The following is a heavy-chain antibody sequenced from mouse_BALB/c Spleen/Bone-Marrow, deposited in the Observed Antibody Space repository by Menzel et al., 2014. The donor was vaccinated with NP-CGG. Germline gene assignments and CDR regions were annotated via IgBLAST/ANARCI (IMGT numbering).Heavy chain of an antibody. Sequence: EVQLVESGGGSVKPGGSLKLSCAASGFTFSSYAMSWVRQSPEKRLEWVAEISSGGSYTYYPDTVTGRFTISRDNAENTLYLEMSSLRSEDTAMYYCARAYRYDGGYYYAMDYWGQGTSVTVSS. J-gene: IGHJ4*01. CDR3: ARAYRYDGGYYYAMDY. CDR1: GFTFSSYA. V-gene: IGHV5-9-4*01. D-gene: IGHD2-14*01. CDR2: ISSGGSYT.